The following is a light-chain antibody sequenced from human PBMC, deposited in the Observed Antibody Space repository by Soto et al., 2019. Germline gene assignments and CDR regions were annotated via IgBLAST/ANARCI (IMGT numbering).Light chain of an antibody. V-gene: IGLV2-14*03. CDR1: SSDVGVYNY. J-gene: IGLJ2*01. CDR2: EVS. Sequence: QSVLTQPASVSGSPGQSIAISCTGTSSDVGVYNYVSWYQQHPGKAPKLLLFEVSNRPSGVSPRFSGSKSGNTASLTISGLQSEDEADYYCSSYTASDTLFGGGTKLTVL. CDR3: SSYTASDTL.